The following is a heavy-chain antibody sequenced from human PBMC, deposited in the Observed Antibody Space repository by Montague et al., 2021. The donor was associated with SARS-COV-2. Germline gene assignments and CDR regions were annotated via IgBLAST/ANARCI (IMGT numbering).Heavy chain of an antibody. V-gene: IGHV3-53*01. D-gene: IGHD6-25*01. Sequence: SLRLSCAASGFSVSDSYMSWVRQAPGKGPEWVSIIKAGNTYYTDSVTGRFTMSRDNSKNTLSLQMNSLRDEDTAVYYCWRGLQQRSNFDYWGQGTLVTVSS. CDR3: WRGLQQRSNFDY. CDR2: IKAGNT. CDR1: GFSVSDSY. J-gene: IGHJ4*02.